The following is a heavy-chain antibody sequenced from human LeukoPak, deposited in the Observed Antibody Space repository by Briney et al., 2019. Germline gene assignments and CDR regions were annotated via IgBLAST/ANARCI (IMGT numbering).Heavy chain of an antibody. CDR1: GFTFSSYS. J-gene: IGHJ4*02. CDR2: ISSSSSYI. CDR3: ARDRGSYVYWIDY. Sequence: PGGSLRLSCAASGFTFSSYSMNWVRQAPGKGLEWVSSISSSSSYIYYADSVKGRFTISRDNAKNSLYLQMNSLRAEDTAVYYCARDRGSYVYWIDYWGQGTLVTVSS. D-gene: IGHD5-18*01. V-gene: IGHV3-21*01.